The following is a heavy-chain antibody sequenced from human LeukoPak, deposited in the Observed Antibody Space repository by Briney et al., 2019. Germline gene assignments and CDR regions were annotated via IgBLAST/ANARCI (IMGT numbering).Heavy chain of an antibody. D-gene: IGHD2-15*01. V-gene: IGHV4-59*01. CDR3: ARRRGEGDAAHDCSGGSCYSNYYYYMDV. J-gene: IGHJ6*03. CDR1: GGSISSYY. Sequence: PSETLSLTCTVSGGSISSYYWSWVRQPPGEGLGWIGYIYYSGSTNYTPSLKSRVTISVDTSKNQFSLKLSSVTAADTAVYYCARRRGEGDAAHDCSGGSCYSNYYYYMDVWGKGTTVTVSS. CDR2: IYYSGST.